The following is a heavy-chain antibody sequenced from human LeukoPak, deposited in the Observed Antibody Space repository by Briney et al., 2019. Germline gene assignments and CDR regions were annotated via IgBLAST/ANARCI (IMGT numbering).Heavy chain of an antibody. Sequence: AESLTLSCTVSGVYVRVYWMGWVRHAPGEGLEWVANMQQSGREKYYVDSVKGRFTLSRDNTKNSAYLEMSSLRVEDMAVYYCTRHLGHTGYDLNDYWGQGTLVTVSS. CDR1: GVYVRVYW. CDR3: TRHLGHTGYDLNDY. V-gene: IGHV3-7*01. J-gene: IGHJ4*01. CDR2: MQQSGREK. D-gene: IGHD5-12*01.